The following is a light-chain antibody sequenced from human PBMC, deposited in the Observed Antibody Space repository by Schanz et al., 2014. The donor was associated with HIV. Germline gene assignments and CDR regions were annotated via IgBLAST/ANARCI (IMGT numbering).Light chain of an antibody. V-gene: IGLV2-8*01. CDR3: SSYRGDHSVV. Sequence: QSVLTQPPSASGSPGQSVTISCTGTSSDIGGSKYFSWYPQHPGKAPKLIIYEVNKRPSGVPDRFSGSRSGNTASLTVSGLQAEDEADYYCSSYRGDHSVVFGGGTKLTVL. CDR2: EVN. CDR1: SSDIGGSKY. J-gene: IGLJ3*02.